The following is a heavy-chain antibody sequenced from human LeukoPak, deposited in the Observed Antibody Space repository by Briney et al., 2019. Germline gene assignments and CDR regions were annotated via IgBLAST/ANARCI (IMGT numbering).Heavy chain of an antibody. CDR3: ARGTMIVVRAGFDY. Sequence: PSQTLSPTCAVSGGFISSRNWWSWVRQPPGKGLEWLGEIYHSGSTNYNPSLKSRVTISVDTSKNQFSLKLSSVTAADTAVYYCARGTMIVVRAGFDYWGQGTLVTVSS. J-gene: IGHJ4*02. CDR2: IYHSGST. V-gene: IGHV4-4*02. CDR1: GGFISSRNW. D-gene: IGHD3-22*01.